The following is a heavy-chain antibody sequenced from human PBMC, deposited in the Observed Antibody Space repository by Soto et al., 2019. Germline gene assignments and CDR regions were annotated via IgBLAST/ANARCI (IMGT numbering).Heavy chain of an antibody. Sequence: GGSLRLSCAASGFTFSSYAMHWVRQAPGKGLEWVAVISYDGSNKYYADSVKGRFTISRDNSKNTLYLQMNSLRAEDTAVYYCARAPARPGLVYYYGMDVWGQGTTVTVSS. V-gene: IGHV3-30-3*01. D-gene: IGHD6-6*01. CDR3: ARAPARPGLVYYYGMDV. CDR2: ISYDGSNK. CDR1: GFTFSSYA. J-gene: IGHJ6*02.